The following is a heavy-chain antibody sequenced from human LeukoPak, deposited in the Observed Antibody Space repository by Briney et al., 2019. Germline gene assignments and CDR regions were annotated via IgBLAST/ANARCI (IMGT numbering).Heavy chain of an antibody. J-gene: IGHJ4*02. Sequence: GRSLRLSCAASGFTFSSYAMSWVRQAPGKGLEWVSAISGSGGSTYYADSVKGRFTISRDNSKNTLYLQMNSLRAEDTAVYYCASAPGKAFMEMATTYFDYWGQGTLVTVSS. CDR1: GFTFSSYA. D-gene: IGHD5-24*01. CDR2: ISGSGGST. CDR3: ASAPGKAFMEMATTYFDY. V-gene: IGHV3-23*01.